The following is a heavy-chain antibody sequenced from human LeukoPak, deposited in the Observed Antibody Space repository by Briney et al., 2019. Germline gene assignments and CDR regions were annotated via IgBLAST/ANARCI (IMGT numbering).Heavy chain of an antibody. CDR3: ARVPAAPLYNCYYYYMDV. CDR2: IKQDGSEK. V-gene: IGHV3-7*01. Sequence: TGGSLRLSCGASGFTFSSYWMSWVRQAPGKGLEWVANIKQDGSEKYYVDSVKGRFTISRDNAKNSLYLQMNSLRAEDTAVYYCARVPAAPLYNCYYYYMDVWGKGTTVTVSS. D-gene: IGHD2-2*01. CDR1: GFTFSSYW. J-gene: IGHJ6*03.